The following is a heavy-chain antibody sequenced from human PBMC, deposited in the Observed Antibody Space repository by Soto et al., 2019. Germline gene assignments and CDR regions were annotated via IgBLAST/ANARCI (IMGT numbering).Heavy chain of an antibody. CDR2: ISYDGSNK. V-gene: IGHV3-30*03. CDR1: GFTFSSYG. D-gene: IGHD5-12*01. Sequence: QVQLVESGGGVVQPGRSLRLSCAASGFTFSSYGMHWVRQAPGKGLEWVAVISYDGSNKYYADSVKGRFTISRDNSKNTLYLQMNSLRAEDRVVYYCATGRARGYSGYEDYWGQGTLVTVSS. CDR3: ATGRARGYSGYEDY. J-gene: IGHJ4*02.